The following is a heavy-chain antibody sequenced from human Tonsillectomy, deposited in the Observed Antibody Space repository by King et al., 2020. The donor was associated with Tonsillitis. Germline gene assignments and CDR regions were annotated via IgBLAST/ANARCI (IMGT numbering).Heavy chain of an antibody. Sequence: VQLVESGGGVVQPGGSLRLSCAASKFTFSNYAMHWVRQAPGKGLEWVAFIRYDGSNKYYADSVKGRFTISRDNSKNTLYLQMNSLRAEDTAVYYCANSEWLVYLDYWGQGTLVTVSS. CDR2: IRYDGSNK. V-gene: IGHV3-30*02. D-gene: IGHD6-19*01. J-gene: IGHJ4*02. CDR1: KFTFSNYA. CDR3: ANSEWLVYLDY.